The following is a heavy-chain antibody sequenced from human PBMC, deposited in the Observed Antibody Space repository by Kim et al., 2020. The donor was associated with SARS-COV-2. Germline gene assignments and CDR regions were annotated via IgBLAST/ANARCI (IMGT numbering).Heavy chain of an antibody. V-gene: IGHV1-24*01. J-gene: IGHJ5*02. CDR1: GYNITELS. CDR3: ATAPALVRDGWFDP. Sequence: ASVKVSCKVSGYNITELSMHWVRQAPGKGLEWMGGFDPEDGETIYAQKFQGRVTMTEDTSTDTAYMELSSLRSEDTAVYYCATAPALVRDGWFDPWGQGTLVTVSS. D-gene: IGHD6-6*01. CDR2: FDPEDGET.